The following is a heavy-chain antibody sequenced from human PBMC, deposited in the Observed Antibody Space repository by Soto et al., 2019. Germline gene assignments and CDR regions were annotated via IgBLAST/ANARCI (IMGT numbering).Heavy chain of an antibody. CDR1: GFTFSNSI. V-gene: IGHV3-48*02. D-gene: IGHD3-9*01. Sequence: EVQLVESGGGFVQPGGSLRLSCRASGFTFSNSIMNWVRQAPGKGLEWVAYISSSGGTIYYADSVRGRVTISRDNAKNSLFLKMHSLREEDTAVYYCADFYDIMSSHYTGSDYGGQGALVTVSS. CDR3: ADFYDIMSSHYTGSDY. J-gene: IGHJ4*02. CDR2: ISSSGGTI.